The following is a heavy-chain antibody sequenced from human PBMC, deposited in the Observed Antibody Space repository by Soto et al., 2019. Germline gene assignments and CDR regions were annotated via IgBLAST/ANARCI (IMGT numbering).Heavy chain of an antibody. Sequence: EVQLLESGGGLVQPGGSLRLSCAASGFTFSNYAMTWVRRAPGKGLEWVSAISGRGRTTYYAGSVKGRFTISRDNSKNTLYLQMNSLIAEDTAVYYCAKGATSTSGSYYYNYGMDVWGQGTAVTVSS. D-gene: IGHD1-26*01. CDR3: AKGATSTSGSYYYNYGMDV. J-gene: IGHJ6*02. CDR2: ISGRGRTT. CDR1: GFTFSNYA. V-gene: IGHV3-23*01.